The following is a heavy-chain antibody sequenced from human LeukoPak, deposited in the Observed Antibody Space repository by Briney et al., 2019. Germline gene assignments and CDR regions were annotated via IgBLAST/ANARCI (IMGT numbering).Heavy chain of an antibody. J-gene: IGHJ4*02. D-gene: IGHD1-14*01. CDR3: TRENRATNGRFYFDY. Sequence: GGSLRLSCAASGFTFSSYWIHWVRQAPGKGLVWVSRINTDGSSTSFADSVKGRFTISRDNAKNTLYLQMNSLRAEDTAVYYCTRENRATNGRFYFDYWGQGTLVTVSS. CDR1: GFTFSSYW. CDR2: INTDGSST. V-gene: IGHV3-74*01.